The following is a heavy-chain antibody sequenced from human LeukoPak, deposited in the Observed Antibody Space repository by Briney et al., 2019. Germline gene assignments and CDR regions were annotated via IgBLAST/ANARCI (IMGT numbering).Heavy chain of an antibody. D-gene: IGHD3-3*01. CDR3: PRGQFWRYFDY. CDR2: INHSGST. J-gene: IGHJ4*02. Sequence: SETLSLTCAVYGGSFSGYYWSWIRQPPGKGLEWIGEINHSGSTNYNPSLKSRVTISVDTSKNQFSLKLSSVTAADTAVYYCPRGQFWRYFDYWGQGTLVTVSS. V-gene: IGHV4-34*01. CDR1: GGSFSGYY.